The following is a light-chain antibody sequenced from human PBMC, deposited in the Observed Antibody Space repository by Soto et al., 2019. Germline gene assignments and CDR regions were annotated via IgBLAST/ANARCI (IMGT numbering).Light chain of an antibody. CDR3: QQYNSYSWT. CDR2: AAS. V-gene: IGKV1-39*01. CDR1: QSISSY. J-gene: IGKJ1*01. Sequence: DIQLTQSPSSLSASLGDRVTITCRASQSISSYLNWYQQKPGKAPKLLIYAASSLQSGVPSRFSGSGSGTEFTLTISSLQPDDFATYYCQQYNSYSWTFGQGTKV.